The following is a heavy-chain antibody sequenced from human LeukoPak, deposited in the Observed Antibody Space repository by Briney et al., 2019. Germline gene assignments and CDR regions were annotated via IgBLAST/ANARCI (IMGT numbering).Heavy chain of an antibody. V-gene: IGHV1-69*13. CDR3: ARGWLAETTVVTPYNY. CDR2: IIPIFGTA. CDR1: GGTFSSYA. D-gene: IGHD2-21*02. J-gene: IGHJ4*02. Sequence: ASVKVSCKASGGTFSSYAISWVRQAPGQGLEWMGGIIPIFGTANYAQKFQGRVTITADESTSTAYMALSSLRSEDTAVYYCARGWLAETTVVTPYNYWGQGTLVTVSS.